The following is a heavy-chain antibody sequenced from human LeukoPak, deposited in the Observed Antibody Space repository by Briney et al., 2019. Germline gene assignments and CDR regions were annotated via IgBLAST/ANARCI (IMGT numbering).Heavy chain of an antibody. Sequence: GGSLRLSCAASGSTFSSYAMSWVRQAPGKGLEWVSAISGSGGSTYYADSVKGRFTISRDNSKNTLYLQMNSLRAEDTAVYYCAKLGGYSYGLRAPLSYYFDYWGQGTLVTVSS. CDR1: GSTFSSYA. J-gene: IGHJ4*02. CDR3: AKLGGYSYGLRAPLSYYFDY. D-gene: IGHD5-18*01. CDR2: ISGSGGST. V-gene: IGHV3-23*01.